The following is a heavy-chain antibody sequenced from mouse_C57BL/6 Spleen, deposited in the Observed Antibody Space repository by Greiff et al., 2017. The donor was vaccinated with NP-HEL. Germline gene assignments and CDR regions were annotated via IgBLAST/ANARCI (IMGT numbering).Heavy chain of an antibody. CDR3: ARNYYGSSYAMDY. Sequence: QVQLQQPGAELVKPGASVKMSCKASGYTLTSYWITWVKQRPGQGLEWIGDLYPGSGSTNYNGKFKSKATLTVDTSSSTAYMQLSSLTSEDSAVYYCARNYYGSSYAMDYWGQGTSVTVSS. CDR2: LYPGSGST. V-gene: IGHV1-55*01. CDR1: GYTLTSYW. J-gene: IGHJ4*01. D-gene: IGHD1-1*01.